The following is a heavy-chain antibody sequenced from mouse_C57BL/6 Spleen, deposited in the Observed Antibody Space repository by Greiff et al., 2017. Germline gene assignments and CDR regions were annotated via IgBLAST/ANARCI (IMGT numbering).Heavy chain of an antibody. Sequence: EVKLQESGAELVRPGASVKLSCTASGFNIKDDYMHWVKQRPEQGLEWIGWIDPENGDTEYASKFQGKATITADTSSNTAYLQLSSLTSEDTAVYYCTTERLRQGFAYWGQGTLVTVSA. V-gene: IGHV14-4*01. CDR2: IDPENGDT. CDR1: GFNIKDDY. CDR3: TTERLRQGFAY. D-gene: IGHD2-4*01. J-gene: IGHJ3*01.